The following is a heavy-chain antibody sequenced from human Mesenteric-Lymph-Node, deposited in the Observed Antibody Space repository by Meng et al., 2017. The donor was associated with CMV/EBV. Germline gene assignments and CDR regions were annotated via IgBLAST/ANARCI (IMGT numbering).Heavy chain of an antibody. CDR1: GFTFSSYA. CDR3: ARDKQRCSSTSCYRGGWFDP. Sequence: GESLKISCAASGFTFSSYAMSWIRQAPGKGLEWVSYISSSGSTIYYADSVKGRFTISRDNAKNSLYLQMNSLRAEDTAVYYCARDKQRCSSTSCYRGGWFDPWGQGTLVTVSS. CDR2: ISSSGSTI. J-gene: IGHJ5*02. D-gene: IGHD2-2*01. V-gene: IGHV3-11*01.